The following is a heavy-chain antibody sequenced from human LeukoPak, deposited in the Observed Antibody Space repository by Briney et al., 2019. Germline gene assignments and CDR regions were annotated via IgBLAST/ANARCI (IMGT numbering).Heavy chain of an antibody. D-gene: IGHD4-17*01. Sequence: GGSLRLSCAASGFTFSSYGMHWVRQAPGKGLEWVAVIWYDGSNKYYADSVTGRFTISRDNSKNTLYLQMNSLRAEDTAVYYCARTNYGDAGDYYGMDVWGQGTTVTVSS. V-gene: IGHV3-33*01. CDR3: ARTNYGDAGDYYGMDV. J-gene: IGHJ6*02. CDR2: IWYDGSNK. CDR1: GFTFSSYG.